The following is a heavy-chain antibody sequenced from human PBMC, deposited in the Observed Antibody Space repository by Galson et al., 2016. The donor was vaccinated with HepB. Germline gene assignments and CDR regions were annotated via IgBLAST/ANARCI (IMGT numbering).Heavy chain of an antibody. CDR2: VYFSGST. CDR3: ARLTLQDTFDL. J-gene: IGHJ3*01. Sequence: SETLSLTCTLSGGSISPFYWTWIRQPPGKGLEWLGYVYFSGSTNYNPSLKNRVAISVDTSKNQFSLSRTSGTAADTAVYFCARLTLQDTFDLGGQGTMVTVSS. CDR1: GGSISPFY. V-gene: IGHV4-59*01.